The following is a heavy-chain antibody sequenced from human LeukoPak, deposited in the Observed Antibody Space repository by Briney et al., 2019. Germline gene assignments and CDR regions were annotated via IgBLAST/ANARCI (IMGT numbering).Heavy chain of an antibody. CDR1: GCTFSSYA. CDR2: ISYDGSNE. Sequence: TGGSLTLSCAASGCTFSSYAIHWVRQAPGKGLEWVSLISYDGSNEYYADSVKGRFTISRDNSKNTLYLQMNSLRAEDTALYYCAKGDSSSGGGSDYWGQGTLVTVSS. V-gene: IGHV3-30*04. D-gene: IGHD6-13*01. CDR3: AKGDSSSGGGSDY. J-gene: IGHJ4*02.